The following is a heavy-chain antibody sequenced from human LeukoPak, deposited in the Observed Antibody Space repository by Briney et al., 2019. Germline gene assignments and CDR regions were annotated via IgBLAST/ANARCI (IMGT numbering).Heavy chain of an antibody. Sequence: GGSLRLSCAASGFTFSSYGMHWVRQAPGKRLEWVAVISYDGSNKYYADSVKGRFTISRDNSKNTLYLQMNSLRAEDTAVYYCPKDGPEVRGIDAFDIWGQGTMVTVSS. D-gene: IGHD3-10*01. CDR3: PKDGPEVRGIDAFDI. CDR2: ISYDGSNK. J-gene: IGHJ3*02. CDR1: GFTFSSYG. V-gene: IGHV3-30*18.